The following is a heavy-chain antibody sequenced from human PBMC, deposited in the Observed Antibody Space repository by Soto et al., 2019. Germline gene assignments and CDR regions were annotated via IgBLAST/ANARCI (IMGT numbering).Heavy chain of an antibody. CDR1: GFTFSSYG. CDR2: ISYDGSNK. V-gene: IGHV3-30*18. CDR3: ANDGERFRDENWFDP. J-gene: IGHJ5*02. Sequence: GSLRLSCAASGFTFSSYGMHWVRQAPGKGLEWVAVISYDGSNKYYADSVKGRFTISRDNSKNTLYLQMNSLRAEDTAVYYCANDGERFRDENWFDPWGQGTLVTVSS. D-gene: IGHD3-10*01.